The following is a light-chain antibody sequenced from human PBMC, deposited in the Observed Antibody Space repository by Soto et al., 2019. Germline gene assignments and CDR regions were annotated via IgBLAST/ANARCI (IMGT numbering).Light chain of an antibody. CDR1: SSDVGAYTY. J-gene: IGLJ1*01. Sequence: QSALTQPASVSGSPGQSITISCSGTSSDVGAYTYVSWYQVHPGEPPKLVIYDVSKRPSGVSNRFSGSKSGNTASLTISGLQAEDEVDYYCSSYRSTSTLGVFGTGTKLTVL. V-gene: IGLV2-14*03. CDR3: SSYRSTSTLGV. CDR2: DVS.